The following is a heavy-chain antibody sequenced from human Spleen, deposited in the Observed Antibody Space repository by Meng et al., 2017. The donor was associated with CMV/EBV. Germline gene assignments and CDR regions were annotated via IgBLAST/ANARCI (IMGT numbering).Heavy chain of an antibody. V-gene: IGHV1-18*01. CDR3: ARSEVPAAILNFRYAAFDI. CDR2: ISAYNGNT. CDR1: GYTFTSYG. Sequence: ASVKVSCKASGYTFTSYGISWVRQAPGQGLEWMGWISAYNGNTNYAQKLQGRVTITTDESTSTAYMELSSLRSEDTAVYYCARSEVPAAILNFRYAAFDIWGQGTMVTVSS. D-gene: IGHD2-2*02. J-gene: IGHJ3*02.